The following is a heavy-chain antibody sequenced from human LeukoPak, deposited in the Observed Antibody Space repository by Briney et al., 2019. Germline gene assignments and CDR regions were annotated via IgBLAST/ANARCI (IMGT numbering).Heavy chain of an antibody. Sequence: SQTLSLTCTVSGGSISNNYWSWIRQPQGTGLERIGYIYSSGSTDYNPPLKSRVTLSVDTPRNQFSLKLNSMTAADTAVYYCARHGLKLVGASTIYFDNWGPGILVTVSS. J-gene: IGHJ4*02. CDR2: IYSSGST. D-gene: IGHD1-26*01. CDR3: ARHGLKLVGASTIYFDN. CDR1: GGSISNNY. V-gene: IGHV4-59*08.